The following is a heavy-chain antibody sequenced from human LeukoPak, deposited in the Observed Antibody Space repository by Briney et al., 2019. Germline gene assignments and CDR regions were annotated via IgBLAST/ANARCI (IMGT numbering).Heavy chain of an antibody. Sequence: GGSLRLSCAASGFTFDDYAMHWVRQAPGKGLEWVSLINWDGGGTYYADSVKRRFTISRDNIKNSLYLQMNSLRAGDTALYYCAKDKSGYSYGPHYMDVWGKGTTVTISS. J-gene: IGHJ6*03. D-gene: IGHD5-18*01. CDR3: AKDKSGYSYGPHYMDV. V-gene: IGHV3-43D*03. CDR1: GFTFDDYA. CDR2: INWDGGGT.